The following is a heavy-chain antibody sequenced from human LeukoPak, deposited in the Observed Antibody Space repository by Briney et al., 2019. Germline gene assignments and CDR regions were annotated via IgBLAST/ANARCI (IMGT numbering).Heavy chain of an antibody. Sequence: PGESLKISCKGSGYSFTSYWIGWVRQMPGKGLEWMGIIYPGDSDTRYSPSFQGQVTISADKSISTAYLQWSSLKASDTAMYYCARANDNRRRLLWFGELFGNWFDPWGQGTLVTVSS. V-gene: IGHV5-51*01. D-gene: IGHD3-10*01. J-gene: IGHJ5*02. CDR2: IYPGDSDT. CDR3: ARANDNRRRLLWFGELFGNWFDP. CDR1: GYSFTSYW.